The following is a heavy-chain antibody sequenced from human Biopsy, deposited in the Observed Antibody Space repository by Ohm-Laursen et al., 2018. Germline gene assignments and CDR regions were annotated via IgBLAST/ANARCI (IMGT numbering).Heavy chain of an antibody. CDR1: GFTFSTYT. CDR3: ARERGWKSISTIDY. J-gene: IGHJ4*02. Sequence: SLRLSCAASGFTFSTYTMTWVRQAPGKGLEWVSSISRTSDFIYYADSVMGRFTISRDNAKNSVDLQMNSLRAEDTAVYFCARERGWKSISTIDYWGQGTLVTASS. V-gene: IGHV3-21*01. D-gene: IGHD6-6*01. CDR2: ISRTSDFI.